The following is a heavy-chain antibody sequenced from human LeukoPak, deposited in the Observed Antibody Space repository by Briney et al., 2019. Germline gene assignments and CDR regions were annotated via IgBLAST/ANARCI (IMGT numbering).Heavy chain of an antibody. D-gene: IGHD3-10*01. CDR3: ARDRLYYYGSGSDY. CDR1: GYTFTSYG. V-gene: IGHV1-18*04. Sequence: GASVKVSCKASGYTFTSYGISWVRQAPGQGLEWMGWISAYNGNTNYAQKLQGRVTMTTDTSTSTAYMGLRSLRSDDTAVYYCARDRLYYYGSGSDYWGQGTLVTVSS. J-gene: IGHJ4*02. CDR2: ISAYNGNT.